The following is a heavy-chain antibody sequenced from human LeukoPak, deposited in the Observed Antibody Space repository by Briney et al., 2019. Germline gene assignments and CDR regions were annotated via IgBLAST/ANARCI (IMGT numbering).Heavy chain of an antibody. V-gene: IGHV3-7*01. CDR3: ARGDSSGPDYYYYMDV. CDR1: GLSFSSLW. CDR2: IKEDGSEK. Sequence: SGGSLRLSCVASGLSFSSLWMSWVRQAPGKGLEWVANIKEDGSEKYYLDSVKGRFTISRDNAKNSLYLQLNSLRAEDTAVYYCARGDSSGPDYYYYMDVWGKGTTVTISS. J-gene: IGHJ6*03. D-gene: IGHD6-19*01.